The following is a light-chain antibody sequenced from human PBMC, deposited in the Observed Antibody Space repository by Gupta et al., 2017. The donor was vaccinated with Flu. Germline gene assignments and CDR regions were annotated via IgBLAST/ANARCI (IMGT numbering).Light chain of an antibody. CDR1: STDVGGYDF. Sequence: QSALTQPPSASGSPGHSVTIPCSGTSTDVGGYDFVYWYHHQPGKGAILIIYGVNKRPSGVPDRFSGSKSVSTASLTVYGLQAEDEADYYCSSYAGNDTYVFGSGTKVTVL. CDR3: SSYAGNDTYV. J-gene: IGLJ1*01. V-gene: IGLV2-8*01. CDR2: GVN.